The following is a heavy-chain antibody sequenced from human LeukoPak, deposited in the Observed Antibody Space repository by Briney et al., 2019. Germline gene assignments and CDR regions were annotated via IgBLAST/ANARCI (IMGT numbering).Heavy chain of an antibody. CDR2: IKEDGSEE. CDR3: GRQYCSGGSCYSAFDI. D-gene: IGHD2-15*01. J-gene: IGHJ3*02. Sequence: GGSLRLSCAASGFTFRTYWMIWVRQAPGKGLEWVANIKEDGSEEYYVDSVKGRFTISRDNVKNSLYLQMNSLRAEDTAVYFCGRQYCSGGSCYSAFDIWGQGTMVTVSS. CDR1: GFTFRTYW. V-gene: IGHV3-7*04.